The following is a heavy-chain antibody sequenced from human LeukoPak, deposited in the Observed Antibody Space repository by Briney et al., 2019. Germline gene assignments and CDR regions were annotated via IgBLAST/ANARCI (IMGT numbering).Heavy chain of an antibody. CDR3: ARDREWLRYFDY. V-gene: IGHV4-4*02. CDR1: GGSISSSNW. CDR2: IYHSGST. Sequence: PSETLSLTCAVSGGSISSSNWWSWVRPPPGKGLEWIGEIYHSGSTNYNPSLKSRVTISVEKSKNQFSLKLSSVTAADTAVYYCARDREWLRYFDYWGQGTLVTVSS. D-gene: IGHD5-12*01. J-gene: IGHJ4*02.